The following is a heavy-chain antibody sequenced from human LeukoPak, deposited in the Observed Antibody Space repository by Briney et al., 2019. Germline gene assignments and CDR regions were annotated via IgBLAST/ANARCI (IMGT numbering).Heavy chain of an antibody. CDR3: ARDTAMVTYWFDP. Sequence: ASVKVSCKASGYTFTGYYMHWVRQAPGQGLEWMGWINPNSGGTNYAQKFQGRVTMTRDTSISTAYMELSRLRSDDTAVYCCARDTAMVTYWFDPWGQGTLVTVSS. V-gene: IGHV1-2*02. J-gene: IGHJ5*02. D-gene: IGHD5-18*01. CDR1: GYTFTGYY. CDR2: INPNSGGT.